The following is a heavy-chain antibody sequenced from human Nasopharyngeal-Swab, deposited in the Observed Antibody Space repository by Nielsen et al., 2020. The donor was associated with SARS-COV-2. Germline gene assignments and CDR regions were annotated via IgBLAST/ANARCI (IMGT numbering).Heavy chain of an antibody. V-gene: IGHV3-23*01. CDR1: GFTFSSYA. J-gene: IGHJ3*02. CDR3: AKVISTYYYDSSGYYYVAPHDAFDI. CDR2: ISGSGGST. D-gene: IGHD3-22*01. Sequence: GESLKISCAASGFTFSSYAMNWVRQAPGKGLEWVSAISGSGGSTYYADSVKGRFTISRDNSKNTLYLQMSSLRAEDTAVYYCAKVISTYYYDSSGYYYVAPHDAFDIWGQGTMVTVSS.